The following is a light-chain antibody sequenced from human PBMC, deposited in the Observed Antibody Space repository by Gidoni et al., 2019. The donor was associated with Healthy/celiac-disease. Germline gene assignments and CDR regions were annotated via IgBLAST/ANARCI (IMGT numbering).Light chain of an antibody. CDR1: SSNIGSNT. V-gene: IGLV1-44*01. Sequence: QSVLTHPPSASGTPGQGVTSSCSGRSSNIGSNTVHWYQQLPGTAPNLLILSNNQRPSGVPDRFSGSKSGTSASLAISGLQSEDEADYYCAAWDDSLNGWVFGGGTKLTVL. CDR2: SNN. CDR3: AAWDDSLNGWV. J-gene: IGLJ3*02.